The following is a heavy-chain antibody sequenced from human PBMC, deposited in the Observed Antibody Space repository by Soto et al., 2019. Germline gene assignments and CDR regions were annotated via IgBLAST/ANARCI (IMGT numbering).Heavy chain of an antibody. CDR3: VLGGLETGYYRDMDY. D-gene: IGHD3-9*01. V-gene: IGHV1-18*04. CDR1: GYTFKNYG. J-gene: IGHJ4*02. Sequence: QDHLVQSGAEVKKPGASAKVSCKASGYTFKNYGINWVRQAPGRGLEWVAWISAYNGDTSYAQHFRGRGTVTTATLTNTAYMELRSLRPDDTAVYFCVLGGLETGYYRDMDYWGQGTLVSVAS. CDR2: ISAYNGDT.